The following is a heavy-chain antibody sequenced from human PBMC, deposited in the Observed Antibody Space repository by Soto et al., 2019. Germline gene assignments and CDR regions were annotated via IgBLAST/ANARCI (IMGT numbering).Heavy chain of an antibody. CDR3: AKITRS. J-gene: IGHJ4*02. CDR1: GLRVSSFA. V-gene: IGHV3-23*01. CDR2: VNGDGTAT. D-gene: IGHD3-16*01. Sequence: EVQLLESGGVLVQPGGSLRLSCAASGLRVSSFAMTWVRQAPGKGLEWISSVNGDGTATYYANSVKGRFTISRDTSKNTLYLQMDSLRAEDTAVYYCAKITRSWGQGTLVTVSS.